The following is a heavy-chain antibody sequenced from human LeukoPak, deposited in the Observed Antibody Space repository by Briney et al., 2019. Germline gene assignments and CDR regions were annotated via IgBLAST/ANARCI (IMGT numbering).Heavy chain of an antibody. CDR3: AKDLPTYYCDSSGLGPFDY. V-gene: IGHV3-9*01. CDR2: ISWNSGSI. D-gene: IGHD3-22*01. Sequence: GGSLRLSCAASGFTFDDYAMHWVRQAPGKGLEWVSGISWNSGSIGYADSVKGRFTISRDNAKNSLYLQMNSLRAEDTALYYCAKDLPTYYCDSSGLGPFDYWGQGTLVTVSS. J-gene: IGHJ4*02. CDR1: GFTFDDYA.